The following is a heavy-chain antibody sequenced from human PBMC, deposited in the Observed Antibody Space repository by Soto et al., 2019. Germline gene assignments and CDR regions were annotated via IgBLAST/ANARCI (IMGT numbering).Heavy chain of an antibody. V-gene: IGHV3-23*01. Sequence: EGSLRLSCAASGFTFSSYAMSWVRQAPGKGLEWVSAISGSGGSTYYADSVKGRFTISRDNSKNTLYLQMNSLRAEDTAVYYCAKGHLRYFDWLLVPLGYWGQGTLVTVSS. CDR2: ISGSGGST. CDR3: AKGHLRYFDWLLVPLGY. CDR1: GFTFSSYA. J-gene: IGHJ4*02. D-gene: IGHD3-9*01.